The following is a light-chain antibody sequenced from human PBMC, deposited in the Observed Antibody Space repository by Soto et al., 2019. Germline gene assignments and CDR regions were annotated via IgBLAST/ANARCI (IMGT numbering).Light chain of an antibody. CDR3: QNRSNWPLGEFT. CDR2: DAS. J-gene: IGKJ3*01. V-gene: IGKV3-11*01. CDR1: QSVGSS. Sequence: EIVLTQSPATLSLSPGERATLSCRASQSVGSSLAWYQQKPGQAPRLLIYDASNRATGIPARFSGSGSGTDFTLTISSLEPEDFAVFYCQNRSNWPLGEFTFGPGTQVDIK.